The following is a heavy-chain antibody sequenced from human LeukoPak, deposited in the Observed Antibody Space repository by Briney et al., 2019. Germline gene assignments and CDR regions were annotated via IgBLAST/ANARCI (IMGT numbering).Heavy chain of an antibody. V-gene: IGHV4-59*08. CDR2: IYYSGST. D-gene: IGHD1-26*01. CDR3: ARRSGGSYLDI. J-gene: IGHJ3*02. Sequence: SETLSLTCTVSGGSISSYYWSWIRQPPGKGLEWIGYIYYSGSTNYNPSLKSRVTISVDTSKNQFSLKLSSVTAADTAVYYCARRSGGSYLDIWGQGTMVTVSS. CDR1: GGSISSYY.